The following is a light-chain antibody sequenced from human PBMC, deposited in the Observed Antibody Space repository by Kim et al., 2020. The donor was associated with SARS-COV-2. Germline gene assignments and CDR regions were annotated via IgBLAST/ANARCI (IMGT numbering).Light chain of an antibody. CDR3: GTWDRSLKTGV. Sequence: GPNVTIPSSGSNTNLEKNGVFWYQQFPGTAPKLLIYDNGNRPSGIPDRFSASKSGTSATLDITGLETGDEADYYCGTWDRSLKTGVFGGGTKLTVL. CDR1: NTNLEKNG. J-gene: IGLJ2*01. V-gene: IGLV1-51*01. CDR2: DNG.